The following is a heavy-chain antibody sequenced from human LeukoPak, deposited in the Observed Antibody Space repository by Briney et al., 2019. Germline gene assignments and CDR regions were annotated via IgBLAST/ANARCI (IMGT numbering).Heavy chain of an antibody. V-gene: IGHV4-61*02. D-gene: IGHD2-2*01. CDR1: GGSISSGSYY. J-gene: IGHJ6*03. CDR2: IYTSGST. CDR3: ARDAIVVVPADFYYMDV. Sequence: SETLSLTCTVSGGSISSGSYYWSWIRQPAGKGLERIGRIYTSGSTNYNPSLKSRVTISVDTSKSQFSLKLSSVTAADTAVYYCARDAIVVVPADFYYMDVWGKGTTVTVSS.